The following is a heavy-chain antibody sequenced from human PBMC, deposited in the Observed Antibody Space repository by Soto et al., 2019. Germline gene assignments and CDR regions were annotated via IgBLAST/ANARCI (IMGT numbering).Heavy chain of an antibody. Sequence: QVQLQESGPGLVKPSQTLSLTCTVSGGSISSGGYYWSWIRHHPGKGLEWIGYIYYSGSTYYNPSLKSRVTISVDTSKNQFSLKLRSVTAADTAVYYCARGRNSSSSNGFDPWGQGTLVTVSS. CDR3: ARGRNSSSSNGFDP. J-gene: IGHJ5*02. V-gene: IGHV4-31*03. D-gene: IGHD6-6*01. CDR1: GGSISSGGYY. CDR2: IYYSGST.